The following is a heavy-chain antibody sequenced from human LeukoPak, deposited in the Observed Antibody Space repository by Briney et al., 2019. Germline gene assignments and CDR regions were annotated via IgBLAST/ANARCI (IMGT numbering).Heavy chain of an antibody. J-gene: IGHJ4*02. Sequence: GGSLRLSCTASGFTFSTYWMSWVRQAPGKGLEWVSSISGSGGSTYYADSVKGRFTISRDNSKNTLYLQMNSLRAEDTAVYYRAKDRTDYSNYGGFDYWGQGTLVTVSS. CDR1: GFTFSTYW. CDR2: ISGSGGST. V-gene: IGHV3-23*01. D-gene: IGHD4-11*01. CDR3: AKDRTDYSNYGGFDY.